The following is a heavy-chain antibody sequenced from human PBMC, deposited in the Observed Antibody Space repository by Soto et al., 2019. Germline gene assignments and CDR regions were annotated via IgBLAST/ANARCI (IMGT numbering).Heavy chain of an antibody. Sequence: PSETLSLTCAVSGGSISSSNWWSWVRQPPGKGLEWIGSIYYSGTTYYNPSLKSRVTISVDRSRNQFSLKLSSVTAADTAVYYCARHFSVDYFDYWGQGALVTVSS. CDR2: IYYSGTT. CDR1: GGSISSSNW. CDR3: ARHFSVDYFDY. V-gene: IGHV4-39*01. J-gene: IGHJ4*02.